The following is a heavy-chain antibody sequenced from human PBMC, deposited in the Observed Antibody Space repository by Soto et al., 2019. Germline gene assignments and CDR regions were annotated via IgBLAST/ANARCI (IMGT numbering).Heavy chain of an antibody. D-gene: IGHD3-9*01. CDR3: AAPVYDILTGYYPTDYYYGMDV. V-gene: IGHV1-69*13. CDR1: GGTFSSYA. Sequence: SVTVCCKASGGTFSSYAMSCVRQDPGQGLEWMGGIIPIFGTANYAQKFQGRVTITADESTSTAYMELSSLRSEDTAVYYCAAPVYDILTGYYPTDYYYGMDVWGQGTTVTVSS. J-gene: IGHJ6*02. CDR2: IIPIFGTA.